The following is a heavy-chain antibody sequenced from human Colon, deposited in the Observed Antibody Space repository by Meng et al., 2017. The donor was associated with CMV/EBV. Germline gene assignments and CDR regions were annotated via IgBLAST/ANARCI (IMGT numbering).Heavy chain of an antibody. V-gene: IGHV1-2*02. CDR1: GYSFTGYY. J-gene: IGHJ1*01. CDR2: MDPTTGRT. CDR3: ASHSSYVWGSHH. D-gene: IGHD3-16*01. Sequence: VVLVQSGAGVGRPGASGKVPCKASGYSFTGYYIHWVRQAPGQGLEWMGWMDPTTGRTDYAQKFQGTVTMTRDTSISTAYLELSRLTSDDTAVYYCASHSSYVWGSHHWGQGTLVTVSS.